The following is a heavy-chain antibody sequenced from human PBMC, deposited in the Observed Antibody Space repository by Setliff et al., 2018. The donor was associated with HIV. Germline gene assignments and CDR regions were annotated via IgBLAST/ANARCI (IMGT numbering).Heavy chain of an antibody. Sequence: SVKVSCKASGCTLRSYGMTWVRQAPGQGLGWMGSVIHVRDMANYAEKFQGRVTITADRSTSTSYMELRGLGSEDTAVYFGARENYFFDVTTFYSYALGVWGQGTTVTVSS. CDR2: VIHVRDMA. CDR1: GCTLRSYG. D-gene: IGHD4-17*01. CDR3: ARENYFFDVTTFYSYALGV. V-gene: IGHV1-69*10. J-gene: IGHJ6*02.